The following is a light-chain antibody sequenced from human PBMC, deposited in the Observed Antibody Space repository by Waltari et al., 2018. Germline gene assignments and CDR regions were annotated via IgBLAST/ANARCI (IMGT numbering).Light chain of an antibody. Sequence: QSALTQPASVSGSPGQSVPIPCTGVSSDGGEDKIVSWFRQPPGKVPKLILFDVSNRPSDISNRFSGYKSGNTAFLTISRLQADDEADYYCTTYPDTNTPVVFGGGTKVTV. CDR3: TTYPDTNTPVV. CDR2: DVS. CDR1: SSDGGEDKI. V-gene: IGLV2-14*03. J-gene: IGLJ2*01.